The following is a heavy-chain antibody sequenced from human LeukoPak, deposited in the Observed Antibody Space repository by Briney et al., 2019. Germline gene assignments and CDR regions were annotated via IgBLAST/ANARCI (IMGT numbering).Heavy chain of an antibody. CDR1: GFTFSSYS. J-gene: IGHJ6*02. D-gene: IGHD6-13*01. V-gene: IGHV3-48*01. CDR3: ARSRIAAAGTYGMDV. Sequence: GGSLRLSCAASGFTFSSYSMNWVRQAPGKGLEWVSSISSSSSTIYYADSVKGRFTISRDNAKNSLYLQMNSLRAEDTAVYYCARSRIAAAGTYGMDVWGQGTTVTVSS. CDR2: ISSSSSTI.